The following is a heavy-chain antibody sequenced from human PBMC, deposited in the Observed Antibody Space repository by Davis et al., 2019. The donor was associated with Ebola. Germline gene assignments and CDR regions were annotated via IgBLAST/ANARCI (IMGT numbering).Heavy chain of an antibody. V-gene: IGHV3-30*02. D-gene: IGHD3-22*01. CDR2: IRYDGSNK. CDR3: ARDFDRVRT. CDR1: GFTFSSFG. J-gene: IGHJ4*02. Sequence: GGSLRLSCSASGFTFSSFGMHWVRQAPGKGLEWVAFIRYDGSNKHYADSVKGRFTISRDNAKNTLYLQMNSLRAEDTAVYYCARDFDRVRTWGQGTLVTVSS.